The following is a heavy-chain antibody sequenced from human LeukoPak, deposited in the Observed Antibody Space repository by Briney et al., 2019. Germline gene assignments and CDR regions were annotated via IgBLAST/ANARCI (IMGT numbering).Heavy chain of an antibody. Sequence: KTSETLSLTCTVSGGSISSYYWSWIRQPAGKGLEWIGRIYTSGSTNFNPSLKSRVTMSVDTSKNQFSLKLSSVTAADTAVYYCARDIGRSYDSSGYKGLGYWGQGTLVTVSS. CDR3: ARDIGRSYDSSGYKGLGY. CDR1: GGSISSYY. CDR2: IYTSGST. V-gene: IGHV4-4*07. J-gene: IGHJ4*02. D-gene: IGHD3-22*01.